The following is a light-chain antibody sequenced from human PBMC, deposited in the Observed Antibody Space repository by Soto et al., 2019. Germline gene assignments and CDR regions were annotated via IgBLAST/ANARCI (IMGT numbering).Light chain of an antibody. J-gene: IGKJ5*01. Sequence: DIQMTQSPSSLSASVGDRVTITCRASQGISSFVAWYQQKPGKVPRLLISGASTLQSGVPSRFSGSGSGTDFTLTSTRLHAEDVATYYCQKYSSVITFGQGTRLEIK. CDR1: QGISSF. CDR3: QKYSSVIT. V-gene: IGKV1-27*01. CDR2: GAS.